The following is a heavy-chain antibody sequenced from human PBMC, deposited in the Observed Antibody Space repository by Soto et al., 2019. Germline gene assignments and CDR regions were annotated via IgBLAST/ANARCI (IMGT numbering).Heavy chain of an antibody. V-gene: IGHV3-30*18. Sequence: GGTLRLSCAASEFTFSSYGMHWVRQAPGKGLERLSVISYDGNNKYYSDSLKCRFTIFRDNSKNTLYLQMNSFRGEDTAVYYCAKDRAFWSGTHDAFDIWGQGTMVTVSS. CDR2: ISYDGNNK. J-gene: IGHJ3*02. CDR1: EFTFSSYG. D-gene: IGHD3-3*01. CDR3: AKDRAFWSGTHDAFDI.